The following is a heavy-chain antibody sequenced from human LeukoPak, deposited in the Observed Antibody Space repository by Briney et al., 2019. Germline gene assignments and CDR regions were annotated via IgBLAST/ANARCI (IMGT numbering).Heavy chain of an antibody. V-gene: IGHV4-61*02. Sequence: SETLSLTCTVSGGSISSGSYYWSWIRQPAGKGLEWIGRIYTSGSTNYNPSLKSRVTISVDTSKTQFSLKLSSVTAADTAVYYCARDGDSSGWLSEDYWGQGTLVTVSS. CDR3: ARDGDSSGWLSEDY. CDR2: IYTSGST. CDR1: GGSISSGSYY. D-gene: IGHD6-19*01. J-gene: IGHJ4*02.